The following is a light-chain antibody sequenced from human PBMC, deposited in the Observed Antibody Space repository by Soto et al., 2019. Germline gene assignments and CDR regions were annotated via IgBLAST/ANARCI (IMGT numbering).Light chain of an antibody. V-gene: IGKV3-20*01. J-gene: IGKJ4*01. CDR2: HTD. CDR3: QLYSSSIT. Sequence: EIVLTQSPGTLSLSPGERATLSCRASQSVSSRYLAWYQRKPGQAPRLVIYHTDNRATGIPDRFSGSGSWTDFTLTISRLEPEDFAAYYCQLYSSSITFGGGTKVEI. CDR1: QSVSSRY.